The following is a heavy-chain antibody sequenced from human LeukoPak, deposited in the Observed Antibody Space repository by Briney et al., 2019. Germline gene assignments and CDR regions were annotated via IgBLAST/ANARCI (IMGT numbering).Heavy chain of an antibody. J-gene: IGHJ6*02. D-gene: IGHD4-11*01. CDR2: IWYDGSNK. CDR1: GFTFSSYG. CDR3: ARDRDYSNYGRYNYYYYGMDV. Sequence: PGGSLRLSCAASGFTFSSYGMHWVRQAPGKGLEWVAVIWYDGSNKYYADSMKGRFTISRDNSKNTLYLQMNSLRAEDTAVYYCARDRDYSNYGRYNYYYYGMDVWGQGTTVTVSS. V-gene: IGHV3-33*01.